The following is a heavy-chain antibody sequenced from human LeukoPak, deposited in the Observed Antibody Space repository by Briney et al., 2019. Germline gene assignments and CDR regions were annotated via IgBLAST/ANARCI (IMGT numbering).Heavy chain of an antibody. D-gene: IGHD3-3*02. CDR2: IIPIFGTA. V-gene: IGHV1-69*13. J-gene: IGHJ4*02. Sequence: SVKVSCRASGGTFSSYAISWVRQAPGQGLEWMGGIIPIFGTANYAQKFQGRVTITADESTSTAYMELSSLRSEDTAVYYCARVGFLEWLFFDYWGQGTLVTVSS. CDR3: ARVGFLEWLFFDY. CDR1: GGTFSSYA.